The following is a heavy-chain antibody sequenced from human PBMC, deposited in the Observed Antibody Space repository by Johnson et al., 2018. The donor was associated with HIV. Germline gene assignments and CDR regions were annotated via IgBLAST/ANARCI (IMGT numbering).Heavy chain of an antibody. CDR2: IFSAGDT. CDR3: ARDRSLWFRELWPRDAFDM. V-gene: IGHV3-66*01. Sequence: VESGGGLVQSGGSLRLSCEASRITVGSNYMSWVRRAPGKGLEWVSVIFSAGDTYYADSVKGRFTSSRDNSKNTLYLQMNSLRVADMAVYYCARDRSLWFRELWPRDAFDMWGQGTKITVSS. CDR1: RITVGSNY. J-gene: IGHJ3*02. D-gene: IGHD3-10*01.